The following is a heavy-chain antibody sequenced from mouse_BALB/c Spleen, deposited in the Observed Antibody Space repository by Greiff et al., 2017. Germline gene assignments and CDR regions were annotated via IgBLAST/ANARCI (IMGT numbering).Heavy chain of an antibody. CDR2: ISSGGGNT. J-gene: IGHJ4*01. CDR1: GFTFSSYT. Sequence: EVQGVESGGGLVKPGGSLKLSCAASGFTFSSYTMSWVRQTPEQRLEWVATISSGGGNTYYPDSVKGRFTIYRDNTKNTLYLQMSSLKSEDTAMYYGTSLYYGSSSGAMDYWGQGTSVTVSS. V-gene: IGHV5-6-4*01. D-gene: IGHD1-1*01. CDR3: TSLYYGSSSGAMDY.